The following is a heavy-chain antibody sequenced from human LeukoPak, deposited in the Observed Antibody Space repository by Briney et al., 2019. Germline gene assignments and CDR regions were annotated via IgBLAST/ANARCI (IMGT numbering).Heavy chain of an antibody. J-gene: IGHJ4*02. Sequence: GASVKVSCKASGYTFTGYYMHWVRQAPGQGLEWMGWINPNSGGTNYAQKFQGRVTMTRDTSISTAYMELSRLRSDDTAVYYCARAYTLLGYYYDSRQGGWDYWGQGTLVTVSS. CDR1: GYTFTGYY. V-gene: IGHV1-2*02. CDR3: ARAYTLLGYYYDSRQGGWDY. D-gene: IGHD3-22*01. CDR2: INPNSGGT.